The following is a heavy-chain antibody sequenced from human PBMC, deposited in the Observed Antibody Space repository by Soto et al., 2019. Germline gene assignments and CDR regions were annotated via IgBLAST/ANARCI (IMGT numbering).Heavy chain of an antibody. CDR2: IKQDGSEK. Sequence: GRLHRVPCAAAELTISSHWMRWVLQAPGKGLEWVANIKQDGSEKYYVDSVKGRFPISRDNAKNSLYLQMNSLRAEDTAVYYCARVPAAAGYYYYYYGMDVWVQGTTVTVSS. CDR1: ELTISSHW. D-gene: IGHD6-13*01. J-gene: IGHJ6*02. V-gene: IGHV3-7*05. CDR3: ARVPAAAGYYYYYYGMDV.